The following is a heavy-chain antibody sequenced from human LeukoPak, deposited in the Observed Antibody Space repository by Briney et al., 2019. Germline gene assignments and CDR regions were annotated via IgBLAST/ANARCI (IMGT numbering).Heavy chain of an antibody. J-gene: IGHJ5*02. V-gene: IGHV4-34*01. CDR2: INDSGST. CDR3: ARAGRAVAGPRGWFDP. D-gene: IGHD6-19*01. CDR1: GGSISSYY. Sequence: SETLSLTCTVSGGSISSYYWSWIRQPPGKGLEWIGEINDSGSTNYNPSLKSRVTISVDTSKNQFSLKLSSVTAADTAVYYCARAGRAVAGPRGWFDPWGQGTLVTVSS.